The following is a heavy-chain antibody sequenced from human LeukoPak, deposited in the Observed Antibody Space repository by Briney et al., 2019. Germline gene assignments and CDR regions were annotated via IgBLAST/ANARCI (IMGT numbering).Heavy chain of an antibody. CDR3: ARRGYSDYDGWFDP. J-gene: IGHJ5*02. V-gene: IGHV3-33*08. CDR2: IWYGGSNK. CDR1: GFTFSSYG. Sequence: PGRSLRLSCAASGFTFSSYGMHWVRQAPGKGLEWVAVIWYGGSNKYYADSVKGRFTISRDNSKNTLYLQMNSLRAEDTAVYYCARRGYSDYDGWFDPWGQGTLVTVSS. D-gene: IGHD5-12*01.